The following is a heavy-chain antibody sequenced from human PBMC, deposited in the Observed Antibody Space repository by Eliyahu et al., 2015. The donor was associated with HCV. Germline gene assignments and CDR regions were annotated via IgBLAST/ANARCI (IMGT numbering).Heavy chain of an antibody. CDR2: IWYDGSNK. D-gene: IGHD2-15*01. V-gene: IGHV3-33*01. Sequence: QVQLVESGGGVVQPGRSLRLSCAASGFTFSSYGMPWVRQAPGKGLEWVAVIWYDGSNKYYADSVKGRFTISRDNSKNTLYLQMNSLRAEDTAVYYCARGRYCTGGSCYPAYYFDYWGQGTLVTVSS. CDR1: GFTFSSYG. CDR3: ARGRYCTGGSCYPAYYFDY. J-gene: IGHJ4*02.